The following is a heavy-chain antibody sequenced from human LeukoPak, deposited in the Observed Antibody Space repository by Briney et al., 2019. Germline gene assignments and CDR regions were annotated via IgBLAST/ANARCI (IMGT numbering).Heavy chain of an antibody. CDR2: ISYDGSNK. J-gene: IGHJ4*02. CDR3: ARGLSGYASSLGY. V-gene: IGHV3-30*03. CDR1: GFTFSRYG. D-gene: IGHD6-6*01. Sequence: GGSLRLSCAASGFTFSRYGMHWVRQAPGKGLEWVAVISYDGSNKYYADSVRGRFSISRDNAKNTLYLQMNSLRAEDTAVYYCARGLSGYASSLGYWGQGTLVTVSA.